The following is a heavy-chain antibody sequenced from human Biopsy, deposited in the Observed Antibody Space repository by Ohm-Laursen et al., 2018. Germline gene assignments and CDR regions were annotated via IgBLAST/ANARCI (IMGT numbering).Heavy chain of an antibody. V-gene: IGHV4-59*08. CDR1: GVYIRDYY. J-gene: IGHJ4*02. CDR3: ASRGLVMASDYYFDD. CDR2: IYYSGST. Sequence: SETLSLTCSVSGVYIRDYYWSWIRQPPGRGLEWVGSIYYSGSTNYNPSLKRRVTISADTSKRQLSLHLTSVTAADTAVYYCASRGLVMASDYYFDDWGQGTLVTVSS. D-gene: IGHD3/OR15-3a*01.